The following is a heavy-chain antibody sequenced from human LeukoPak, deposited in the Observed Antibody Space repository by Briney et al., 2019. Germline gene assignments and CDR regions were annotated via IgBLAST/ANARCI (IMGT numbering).Heavy chain of an antibody. CDR1: GGSISSGPYY. CDR3: ARGPYSYDSSGAFDI. Sequence: PSETLSLTCTVSGGSISSGPYYWSWIRQPAGKGLEWIGRISSSGSTIYNPSLRSRVTISVDTSKNQFSLKLSSVTAADTAVYFCARGPYSYDSSGAFDIWGQGTMVTVSS. D-gene: IGHD3-22*01. J-gene: IGHJ3*02. V-gene: IGHV4-61*02. CDR2: ISSSGST.